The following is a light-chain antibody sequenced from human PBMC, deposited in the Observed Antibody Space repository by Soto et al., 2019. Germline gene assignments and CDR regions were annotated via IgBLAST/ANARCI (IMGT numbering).Light chain of an antibody. V-gene: IGKV1-33*01. CDR2: DAS. Sequence: IHMTQPPSSLSAPLGDRVNITFQASQNINNYLNWYQQKPGRAPKLLIYDASNLEAGVPSRFRGSGSGTDFTFTISRLQPEDIATYYCQQYENLPTFGQGTRLEI. CDR3: QQYENLPT. J-gene: IGKJ5*01. CDR1: QNINNY.